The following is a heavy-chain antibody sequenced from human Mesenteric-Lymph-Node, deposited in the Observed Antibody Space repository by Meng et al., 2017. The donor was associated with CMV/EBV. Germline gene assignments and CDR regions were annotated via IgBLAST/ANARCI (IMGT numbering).Heavy chain of an antibody. Sequence: GGFLRLSCAASGFTFSSYSMNWVRQAPGKGLEWVSSISSSSSYIYYADSVKGRFTISRDNAKNSLHLQMNSLRAEDTAVYYCTRERELTTDYDSTDVWGQGTTVTVSS. CDR1: GFTFSSYS. V-gene: IGHV3-21*01. CDR2: ISSSSSYI. CDR3: TRERELTTDYDSTDV. J-gene: IGHJ6*02. D-gene: IGHD4/OR15-4a*01.